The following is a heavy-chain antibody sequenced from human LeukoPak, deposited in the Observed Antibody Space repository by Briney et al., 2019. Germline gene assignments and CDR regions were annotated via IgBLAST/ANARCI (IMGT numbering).Heavy chain of an antibody. CDR1: GGSISGYY. D-gene: IGHD2-2*01. Sequence: SETLSLTCTVSGGSISGYYWSWIRQPPGKGLEFIGYIYTSGSTNYNPSLKSRVAVSVDTSKNQFSLKLSSVTAADTAVYYCARRFNCDNTSCRGSRAFDIWGQGTMVTVSS. J-gene: IGHJ3*02. CDR3: ARRFNCDNTSCRGSRAFDI. V-gene: IGHV4-4*09. CDR2: IYTSGST.